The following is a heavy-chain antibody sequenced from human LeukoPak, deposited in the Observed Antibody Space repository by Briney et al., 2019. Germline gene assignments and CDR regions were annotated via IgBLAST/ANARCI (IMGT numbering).Heavy chain of an antibody. CDR3: ARWRLQPRPNWFDP. J-gene: IGHJ5*02. CDR1: GYTFTSYY. CDR2: INPNSGGT. D-gene: IGHD3-16*01. Sequence: ASVKVSCKASGYTFTSYYMHWVRQAPGQGLEWMGWINPNSGGTNYAQKFQGRVTMTRDTSISTAYMELSRLRSDDTAVYYCARWRLQPRPNWFDPWGQGTLVTVSS. V-gene: IGHV1-2*02.